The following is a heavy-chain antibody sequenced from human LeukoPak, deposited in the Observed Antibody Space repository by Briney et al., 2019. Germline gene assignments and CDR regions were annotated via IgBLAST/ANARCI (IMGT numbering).Heavy chain of an antibody. J-gene: IGHJ5*02. D-gene: IGHD3-10*01. CDR1: GGSFSGYY. Sequence: PSETLSLTCAVYGGSFSGYYWSWIRQPPGKGLEWIGEISHSGSTNYNPSLKSRVTISVDTSKNQFSLKLSSVTAADTAVYYCAKKGGRIYYGSGRGFDPWGQGTLVTVSS. CDR3: AKKGGRIYYGSGRGFDP. V-gene: IGHV4-34*01. CDR2: ISHSGST.